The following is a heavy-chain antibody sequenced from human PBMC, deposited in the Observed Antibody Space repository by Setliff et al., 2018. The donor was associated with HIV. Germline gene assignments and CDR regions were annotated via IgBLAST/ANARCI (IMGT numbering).Heavy chain of an antibody. CDR1: GGTFSSYT. V-gene: IGHV1-69*04. Sequence: SVKVSCKASGGTFSSYTISWVRQAPGQGLEWMGRIIPILGIANYAQKFQGRVAITRDTSASTAYMELNSLRSEDTALYYCARDGGPGSAWGDYSYYYTMDVWGKGTTVTVSS. CDR2: IIPILGIA. CDR3: ARDGGPGSAWGDYSYYYTMDV. J-gene: IGHJ6*03. D-gene: IGHD6-19*01.